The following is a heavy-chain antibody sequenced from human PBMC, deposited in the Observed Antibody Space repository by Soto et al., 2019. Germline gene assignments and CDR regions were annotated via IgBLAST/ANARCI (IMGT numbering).Heavy chain of an antibody. V-gene: IGHV4-4*02. J-gene: IGHJ4*02. CDR1: CGSMNATNF. CDR2: IDHTGTP. CDR3: ADPAAFL. Sequence: SETLSRTCTVSCGSMNATNFCSWVRQPPGKGLDWIGEIDHTGTPNYNPSLKSRVTISVDTSKNRFSLKLTSVTAADTAVYYCADPAAFLWGEGLLVTVSS.